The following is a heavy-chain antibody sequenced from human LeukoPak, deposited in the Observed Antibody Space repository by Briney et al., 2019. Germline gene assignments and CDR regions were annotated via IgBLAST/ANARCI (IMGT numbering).Heavy chain of an antibody. CDR1: GFTFSDYG. D-gene: IGHD1-26*01. J-gene: IGHJ6*03. Sequence: GGSLRLSCAASGFTFSDYGMHWVRQAPGKGLEWVAFIRHDGSNKYYADSVKGRFAISRDNAKNSLYLQLNSLRAEDTAVYYCARDPYSGSYSDYYYYYMDVWGKGTTVTVSS. CDR2: IRHDGSNK. CDR3: ARDPYSGSYSDYYYYYMDV. V-gene: IGHV3-33*08.